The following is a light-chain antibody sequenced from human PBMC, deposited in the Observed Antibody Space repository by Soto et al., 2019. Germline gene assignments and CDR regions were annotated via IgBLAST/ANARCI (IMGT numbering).Light chain of an antibody. CDR2: NNS. CDR3: ATWDDDLYTPI. CDR1: SSNIESNW. J-gene: IGLJ2*01. Sequence: QSVVTQAPSVSGTPGQRVTISCSGSSSNIESNWVYWYQQLPGTAPKLLIYNNSQRPSGVPDRFSGSKSGTSASLAITGLRSDDEAAYYCATWDDDLYTPIIGGGTKVTVL. V-gene: IGLV1-47*02.